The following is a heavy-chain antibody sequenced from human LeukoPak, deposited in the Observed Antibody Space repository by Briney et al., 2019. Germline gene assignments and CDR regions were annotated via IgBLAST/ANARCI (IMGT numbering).Heavy chain of an antibody. CDR3: ARDSGSGWYYFDY. V-gene: IGHV1-3*01. CDR1: GGTFSSYA. Sequence: GASVKVSCKASGGTFSSYAISWVRQAPGQGLEWMGWINAGNGNTKYSQKFQGRDTITRDTSASTAYMELSSLRSEDTAVYYCARDSGSGWYYFDYWGQGTLVTVSS. J-gene: IGHJ4*02. D-gene: IGHD6-19*01. CDR2: INAGNGNT.